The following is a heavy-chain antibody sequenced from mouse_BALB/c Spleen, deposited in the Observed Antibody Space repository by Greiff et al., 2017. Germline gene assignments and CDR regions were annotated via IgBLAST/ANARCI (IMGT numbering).Heavy chain of an antibody. CDR3: ASTILRDDAMDY. D-gene: IGHD3-3*01. Sequence: QFQLQQSVAELMKPGASVKISCKATGYTFSSYWIEWVKQRPGHGLEWIGEILPGSGSTNYNEKFKGKATFTADTSSKTAYMQLSRLTSGGSAVYYFASTILRDDAMDYWGQGASVTVAA. J-gene: IGHJ4*01. CDR1: GYTFSSYW. CDR2: ILPGSGST. V-gene: IGHV1-9*01.